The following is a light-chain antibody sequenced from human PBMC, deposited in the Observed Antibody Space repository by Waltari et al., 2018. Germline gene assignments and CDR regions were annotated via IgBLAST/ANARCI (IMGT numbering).Light chain of an antibody. CDR2: AAS. Sequence: AIRMTQAPFSLSASTGDGVAITCRASEGISSYLAWYQQTPGKAPKLLLYAASTLQSGLPSRFSGSVSGTDFTLPISYLQSEDFATYYCQQYYSYPLYPFGQGTKLEIK. CDR1: EGISSY. J-gene: IGKJ2*01. CDR3: QQYYSYPLYP. V-gene: IGKV1-8*01.